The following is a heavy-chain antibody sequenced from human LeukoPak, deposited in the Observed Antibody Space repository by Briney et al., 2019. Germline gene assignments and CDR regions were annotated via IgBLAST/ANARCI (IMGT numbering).Heavy chain of an antibody. D-gene: IGHD4-17*01. Sequence: PSDTLSLTCAVSGYSISTSNYCAWIRQPPGRGLEWIGHIYYSGGIYYNPSLKSRVTMSVDTSRNQFSLKLSSVTAVDTAVYYCARKATTGPTKAAFDIWGQGTMVTVST. CDR2: IYYSGGI. J-gene: IGHJ3*02. CDR1: GYSISTSNY. V-gene: IGHV4-28*05. CDR3: ARKATTGPTKAAFDI.